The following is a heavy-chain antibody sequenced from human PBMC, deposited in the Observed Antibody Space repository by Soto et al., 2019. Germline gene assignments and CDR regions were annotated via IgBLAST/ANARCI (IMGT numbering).Heavy chain of an antibody. J-gene: IGHJ4*02. D-gene: IGHD2-15*01. V-gene: IGHV1-18*01. Sequence: QVQLVQSGAEVKKPGASVKVSCKASGYTFTNYGITWVRQAPGQGLGWMGWINAYNGDANPAPKLQGRVTMTTDTSTRTAYLELRSLRSDDTAMYYCASGQCAGGNCYAIDYWGQGTLVTVSS. CDR2: INAYNGDA. CDR1: GYTFTNYG. CDR3: ASGQCAGGNCYAIDY.